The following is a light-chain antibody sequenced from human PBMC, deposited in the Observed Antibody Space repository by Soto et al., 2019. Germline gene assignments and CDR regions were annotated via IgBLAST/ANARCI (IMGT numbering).Light chain of an antibody. Sequence: DIVMTQSPLSLPVTPGEPASISCRSSQSLLHSNGYNYLDWYLQKPGQSPQLVIYLASNRAAGVPDRFSGSGSGPDFTLKISRVEAEDVGVYYCMQAQQTPWTFGQGTKVEIK. CDR3: MQAQQTPWT. CDR2: LAS. CDR1: QSLLHSNGYNY. J-gene: IGKJ1*01. V-gene: IGKV2-28*01.